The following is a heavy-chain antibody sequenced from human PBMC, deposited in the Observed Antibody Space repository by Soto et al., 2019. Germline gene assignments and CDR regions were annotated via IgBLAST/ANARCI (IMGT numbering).Heavy chain of an antibody. V-gene: IGHV4-34*01. CDR2: INHSGST. Sequence: QVQLQQWGAGLLKPSETLSLTCAVYGGSFSGYYWSWIRQPPGKGLEWIGEINHSGSTNYNPSLKGRVTISVDTSKNQFSLKLSSVTAADTAVYYCARDGTAKQLGFDYWGQGTLVTVSS. CDR3: ARDGTAKQLGFDY. J-gene: IGHJ4*02. CDR1: GGSFSGYY. D-gene: IGHD6-6*01.